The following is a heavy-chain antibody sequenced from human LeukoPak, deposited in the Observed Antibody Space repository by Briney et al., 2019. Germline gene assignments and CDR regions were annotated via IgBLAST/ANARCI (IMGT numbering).Heavy chain of an antibody. CDR2: INWNGGST. CDR1: GFTFDDYG. V-gene: IGHV3-20*04. CDR3: ARDDSRGYYYGGYDY. J-gene: IGHJ4*02. Sequence: GGPLRLSCAASGFTFDDYGMSWVRQAPGKGLEWVSGINWNGGSTGYADSVKGRFTISRDNAKNSLYLQMNSLRAEDTALYYCARDDSRGYYYGGYDYWGQGTLVTVSS. D-gene: IGHD3-22*01.